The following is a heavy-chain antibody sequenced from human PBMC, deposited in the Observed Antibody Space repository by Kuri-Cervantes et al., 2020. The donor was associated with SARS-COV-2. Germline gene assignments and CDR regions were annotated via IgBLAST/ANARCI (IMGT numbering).Heavy chain of an antibody. Sequence: GGSLRLSCAASGFTVGSNYMSWVRQAPGKGLEWVSVIYSGGSTSYADSVKGRFTISRDNSRNTLYLQMNSLRAEDTAVYYCARGHDRRVYFSTPAPYYFDFWGQGILVTVSS. J-gene: IGHJ4*02. D-gene: IGHD3-22*01. CDR1: GFTVGSNY. CDR2: IYSGGST. V-gene: IGHV3-53*01. CDR3: ARGHDRRVYFSTPAPYYFDF.